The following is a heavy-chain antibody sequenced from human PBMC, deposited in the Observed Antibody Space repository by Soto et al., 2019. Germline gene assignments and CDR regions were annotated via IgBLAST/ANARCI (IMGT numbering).Heavy chain of an antibody. CDR3: AKDLVGASSYYYGMDV. D-gene: IGHD1-26*01. Sequence: GGSLRLSCAASGFTFSSYGMHWVRQAPGKGLEWVAVISYDGSNKYYADSVKGRFTISRDNSKNTLYLQMNSLRAEDTAVYYCAKDLVGASSYYYGMDVWGQGTTVTVSS. V-gene: IGHV3-30*18. CDR2: ISYDGSNK. J-gene: IGHJ6*02. CDR1: GFTFSSYG.